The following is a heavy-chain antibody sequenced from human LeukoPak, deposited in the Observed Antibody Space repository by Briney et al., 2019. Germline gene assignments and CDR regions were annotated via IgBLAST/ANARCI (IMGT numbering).Heavy chain of an antibody. J-gene: IGHJ4*02. CDR1: GFTFSSYA. CDR3: ATHDSSGFYYYFHY. V-gene: IGHV3-23*01. D-gene: IGHD3-22*01. Sequence: PGGSLRLSCAASGFTFSSYAMSWVRQAPGKGLEWVSSISVSGGSTYYADSVKGRFTISRDNSKNTLYLQMNSLRAEDTAVYYCATHDSSGFYYYFHYWGQGTPVTVSS. CDR2: ISVSGGST.